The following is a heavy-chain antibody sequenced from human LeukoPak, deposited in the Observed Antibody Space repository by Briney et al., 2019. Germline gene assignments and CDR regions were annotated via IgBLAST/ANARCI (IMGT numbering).Heavy chain of an antibody. CDR2: IYYSGST. J-gene: IGHJ4*02. Sequence: SETLSLTCTVSGGSISSYYWSWIRQPPGKGLEWIGYIYYSGSTNYNPSLKSRVTISVDTSKNQFSLKLSSVTAADTAVYYCARVEVDSSWYLPSGYWGQGTLVTVSS. CDR1: GGSISSYY. V-gene: IGHV4-59*01. D-gene: IGHD6-13*01. CDR3: ARVEVDSSWYLPSGY.